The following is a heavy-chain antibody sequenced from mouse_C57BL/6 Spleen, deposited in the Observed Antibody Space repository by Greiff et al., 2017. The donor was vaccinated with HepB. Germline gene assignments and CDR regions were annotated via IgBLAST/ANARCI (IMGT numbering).Heavy chain of an antibody. CDR2: IDPSDSET. V-gene: IGHV1-52*01. D-gene: IGHD2-5*01. CDR1: GYTFTSYW. Sequence: QVQLKQPGAELVRPGSSVKLSCKASGYTFTSYWMHWVKQRPIQGLEWIGNIDPSDSETHYNQKFKDKATLTVDKSSSTAYMQLSSLTSEDSAVYYCAREGYSNSFAYWGQGTLVTVSA. CDR3: AREGYSNSFAY. J-gene: IGHJ3*01.